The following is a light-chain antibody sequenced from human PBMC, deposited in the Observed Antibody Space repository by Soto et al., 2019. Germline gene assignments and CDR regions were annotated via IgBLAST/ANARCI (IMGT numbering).Light chain of an antibody. Sequence: DIPLTQSPSFLSASVGDRVTITCRASQAISSYLAWYQQKPGKVPKLLIYAASTLQSWVPSKFSGSGSGTELTLTISSLQPEDFANYYCQQLNSYPRTFGQGTKVEIK. CDR3: QQLNSYPRT. CDR2: AAS. J-gene: IGKJ1*01. CDR1: QAISSY. V-gene: IGKV1-9*01.